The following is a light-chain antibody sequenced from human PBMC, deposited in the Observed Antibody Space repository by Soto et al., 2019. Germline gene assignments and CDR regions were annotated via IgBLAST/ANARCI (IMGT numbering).Light chain of an antibody. CDR3: QTYDSSLNRFV. CDR1: SSKIGTNFD. Sequence: QAVVTQPPSVSGAPGQRVTISCTASSSKIGTNFDIHWYQQLPGTAPKLLIFNNNVRPSGVPDRFSGSKFGTSASLAISGLQAEDEADYYCQTYDSSLNRFVFGPGTKVTVL. J-gene: IGLJ1*01. V-gene: IGLV1-40*01. CDR2: NNN.